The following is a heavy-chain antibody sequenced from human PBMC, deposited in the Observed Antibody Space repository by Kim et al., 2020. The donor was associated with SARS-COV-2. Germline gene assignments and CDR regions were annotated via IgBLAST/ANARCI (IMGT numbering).Heavy chain of an antibody. Sequence: SVKVSCKASGGTFSSYAISWVRQAPGQGLEWMGGIIPIFGTANYAQKFQGRVTITADESTSTAYMELSSLRSEDTAVYYCASSPHRSGWYREYFQHWGQGTLVTVSS. V-gene: IGHV1-69*13. J-gene: IGHJ1*01. D-gene: IGHD6-19*01. CDR1: GGTFSSYA. CDR2: IIPIFGTA. CDR3: ASSPHRSGWYREYFQH.